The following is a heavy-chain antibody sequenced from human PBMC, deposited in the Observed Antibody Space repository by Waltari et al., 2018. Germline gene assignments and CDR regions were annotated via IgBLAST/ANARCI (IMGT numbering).Heavy chain of an antibody. CDR2: ISGSGCST. CDR1: GFTFSSYA. Sequence: EVQLLESGGGLVQPGGSLRLSCAASGFTFSSYAMSWVRQAPGKGLEWVSAISGSGCSTYYADSVKGRFTISRDNSKNTLYLQMNSLRAEDTAVYYCAKDLWDIVVVVAATHSDAFDIWGQGTMVTVSS. V-gene: IGHV3-23*01. J-gene: IGHJ3*02. CDR3: AKDLWDIVVVVAATHSDAFDI. D-gene: IGHD2-15*01.